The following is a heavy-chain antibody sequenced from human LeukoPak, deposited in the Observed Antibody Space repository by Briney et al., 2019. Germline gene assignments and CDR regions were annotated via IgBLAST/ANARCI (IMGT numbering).Heavy chain of an antibody. V-gene: IGHV3-48*03. CDR1: GFTFSSYE. CDR3: ANDLGWIQLNLG. D-gene: IGHD5-18*01. CDR2: ISSSGSTI. Sequence: GGSLRLSCAASGFTFSSYEMNWVRQAPGKGLEWVSYISSSGSTIYYADSVKGRFTISRDNSRNTVYLQMNSLRAEDTAVYYCANDLGWIQLNLGRGQGTLVTVSS. J-gene: IGHJ4*02.